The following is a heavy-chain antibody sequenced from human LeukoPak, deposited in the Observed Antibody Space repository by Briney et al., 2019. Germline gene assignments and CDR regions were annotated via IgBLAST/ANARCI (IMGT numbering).Heavy chain of an antibody. D-gene: IGHD1-26*01. CDR1: GDPINSIDW. V-gene: IGHV4-4*02. J-gene: IGHJ4*02. Sequence: SETLSLTCAVSGDPINSIDWWSWVRQSPARGLEWIGEIYHSGGTNYNPSLKSRVTISVDKSKNHLSLKLTSVTAADTAVYFCALLQSHRPLDYWGQGTLVTVSS. CDR3: ALLQSHRPLDY. CDR2: IYHSGGT.